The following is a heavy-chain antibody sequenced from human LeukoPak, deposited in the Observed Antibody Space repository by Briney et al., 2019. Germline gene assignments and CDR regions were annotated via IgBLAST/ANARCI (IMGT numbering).Heavy chain of an antibody. J-gene: IGHJ4*02. Sequence: SETLSLTCAVYGGSFSGYYWSWIRQPPGKELEWIGEINHSGSTNYNPSLKSRVTISVDTSKNQFSLKLSSVTAADTAVYYCARVLLWFGDRSPNFDYWGQGTLVTVSS. D-gene: IGHD3-10*01. CDR2: INHSGST. V-gene: IGHV4-34*01. CDR1: GGSFSGYY. CDR3: ARVLLWFGDRSPNFDY.